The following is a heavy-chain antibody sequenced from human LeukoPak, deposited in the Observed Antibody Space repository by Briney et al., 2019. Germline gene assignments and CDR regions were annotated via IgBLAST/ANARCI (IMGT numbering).Heavy chain of an antibody. CDR3: ARGIENLGRLWYDSSEKEVNLFDY. CDR1: GFTFSSYS. CDR2: ISSSSSYI. Sequence: GGSLRLSCAASGFTFSSYSMDWVRQAPGKGLEWVSSISSSSSYIYYADSVKGRFTISRDNAKNSLYLQMNSLRAEDTAVYYRARGIENLGRLWYDSSEKEVNLFDYWGQGTLVTVSS. D-gene: IGHD3-22*01. V-gene: IGHV3-21*01. J-gene: IGHJ4*02.